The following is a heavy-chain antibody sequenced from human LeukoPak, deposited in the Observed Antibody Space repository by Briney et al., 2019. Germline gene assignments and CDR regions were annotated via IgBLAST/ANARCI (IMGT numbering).Heavy chain of an antibody. D-gene: IGHD6-19*01. V-gene: IGHV3-23*01. Sequence: GGYLRLSCAASGFTFSSYGRSWVRQAQGKGVEWGLTISGSGATTVYADSVKGRFTRARDNSKNTRDMQMNSLRAEDTAVYYCAKGHVYRSGWSDYWGQGTLVTVSS. J-gene: IGHJ4*02. CDR1: GFTFSSYG. CDR2: ISGSGATT. CDR3: AKGHVYRSGWSDY.